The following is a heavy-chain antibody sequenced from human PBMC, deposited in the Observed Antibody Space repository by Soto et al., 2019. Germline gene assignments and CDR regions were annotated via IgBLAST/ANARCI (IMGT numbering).Heavy chain of an antibody. CDR2: VYDTDGI. V-gene: IGHV3-53*01. CDR3: ATWRLREHAYDI. D-gene: IGHD4-17*01. Sequence: DVQLVESGGGLIQPGGSLRLSCEASGLTVTGKKYVAWVRQAPGKGLEWVSGVYDTDGIYYADSVKGRFTSSRDNSKTIVYLDMNSLPPDDTAVYYCATWRLREHAYDIWGLWTTVTVSS. CDR1: GLTVTGKKY. J-gene: IGHJ3*02.